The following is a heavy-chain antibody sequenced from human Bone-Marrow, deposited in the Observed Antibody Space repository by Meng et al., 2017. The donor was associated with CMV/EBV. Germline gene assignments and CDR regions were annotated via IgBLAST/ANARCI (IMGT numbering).Heavy chain of an antibody. V-gene: IGHV3-23*01. CDR1: GFTFSSYA. CDR3: ASLSAQQPDY. Sequence: GESLKISCAASGFTFSSYAMSWVRQAPGKGLEWVSAISGSGGSTYYADSVKGRFTISRDNSKNTLYLQMNSLRAEDTAVYYCASLSAQQPDYWGQGTLVTVSS. D-gene: IGHD6-13*01. CDR2: ISGSGGST. J-gene: IGHJ4*02.